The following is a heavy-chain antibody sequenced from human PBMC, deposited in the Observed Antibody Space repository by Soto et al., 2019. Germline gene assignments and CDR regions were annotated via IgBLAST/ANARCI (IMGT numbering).Heavy chain of an antibody. Sequence: QVQLVESGGGVVQPGRSLRLSCAASGFTFSSYAMHWVRQASGKGLERVAVISYDGSNKYYADSVKGRFTISRDNSKNTLYLQMNSLRAEDTAVYYCARDRGDFRFLEWLFQFWGQGTLVTVSS. V-gene: IGHV3-30-3*01. D-gene: IGHD3-3*01. CDR3: ARDRGDFRFLEWLFQF. CDR1: GFTFSSYA. J-gene: IGHJ4*02. CDR2: ISYDGSNK.